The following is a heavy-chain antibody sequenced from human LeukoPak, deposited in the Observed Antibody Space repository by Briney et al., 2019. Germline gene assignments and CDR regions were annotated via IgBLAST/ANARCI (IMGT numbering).Heavy chain of an antibody. J-gene: IGHJ4*02. Sequence: GGSLRLSCAASGFTFSSSWMHWVRQAPGKGLEWVAVISYDGSNKYYADSVKGRFTISRDNSKNTLYLQMNSLRAEDTAVYYCARSRKELWSSFDYWGQGTLVTVSS. CDR2: ISYDGSNK. CDR1: GFTFSSSW. V-gene: IGHV3-30-3*01. D-gene: IGHD5-18*01. CDR3: ARSRKELWSSFDY.